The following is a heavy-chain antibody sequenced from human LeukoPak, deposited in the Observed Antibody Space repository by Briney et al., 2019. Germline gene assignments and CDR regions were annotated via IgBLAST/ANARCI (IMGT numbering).Heavy chain of an antibody. J-gene: IGHJ4*02. CDR1: GFTFTDHY. CDR3: VREGEGPLSKDFDY. Sequence: APLKVSCKSSGFTFTDHYIHWVRQGPGQGLEWMGYIGPHSTFTSSPQEFQGRVTMTRDASMSTAYMELTRLTSDDTAVYYCVREGEGPLSKDFDYWGQGTLVTVSS. D-gene: IGHD2/OR15-2a*01. V-gene: IGHV1-2*02. CDR2: IGPHSTFT.